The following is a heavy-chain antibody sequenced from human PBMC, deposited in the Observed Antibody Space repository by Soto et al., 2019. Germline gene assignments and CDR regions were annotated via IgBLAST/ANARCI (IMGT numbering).Heavy chain of an antibody. CDR3: ARARATIAAAAIFDC. J-gene: IGHJ4*02. V-gene: IGHV4-4*02. CDR2: VYRTGST. D-gene: IGHD6-13*01. CDR1: GGSISTSNW. Sequence: SETLSLTCAVSGGSISTSNWWSWVRQPPGKGLEWIGEVYRTGSTNYNPYLESRLTISVDKSKNQFSLKLTSVTAADTAVYYCARARATIAAAAIFDCWGQGTLVTVS.